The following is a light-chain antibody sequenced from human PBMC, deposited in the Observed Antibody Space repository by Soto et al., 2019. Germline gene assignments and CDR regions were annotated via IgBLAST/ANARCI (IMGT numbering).Light chain of an antibody. V-gene: IGLV2-18*02. Sequence: QSALTQPPSVSGSPGQSVTISCTGTSSDVGSYNRVSWYQQPPGTAPRLMIYEVSNRPSGVPDRGSGSKSGNTASLTISGLQAEDEADYYCSSYTTSSTLIFGGGTKLTVL. J-gene: IGLJ2*01. CDR3: SSYTTSSTLI. CDR2: EVS. CDR1: SSDVGSYNR.